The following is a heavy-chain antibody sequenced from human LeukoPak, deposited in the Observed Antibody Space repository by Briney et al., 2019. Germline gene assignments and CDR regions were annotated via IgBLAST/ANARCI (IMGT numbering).Heavy chain of an antibody. J-gene: IGHJ6*03. Sequence: GGSLRLSCAASGFTFSSYSMNWVRQAPGKGLEWVSSTSGSDNYIYYADSVKGRFTISRDNAKNSLYLQMNSLRAEDTAVYYCARVPTSSNRYYYYYMDVWGKGTTVTVSS. CDR3: ARVPTSSNRYYYYYMDV. V-gene: IGHV3-21*01. CDR2: TSGSDNYI. CDR1: GFTFSSYS. D-gene: IGHD1-26*01.